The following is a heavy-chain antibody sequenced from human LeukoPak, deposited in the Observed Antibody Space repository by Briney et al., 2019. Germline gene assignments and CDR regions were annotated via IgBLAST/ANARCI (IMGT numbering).Heavy chain of an antibody. CDR2: MNEDGSGT. CDR1: GFTLSSNW. CDR3: ATVFDY. V-gene: IGHV3-74*01. Sequence: GGSLRLSCAVSGFTLSSNWMHWVRQAPGKGLEWVSRMNEDGSGTSYADSVKGRFTTSRDNAKNTVYLQMNSLRAEDSAVYYCATVFDYWGQGTLVTVSS. J-gene: IGHJ4*02.